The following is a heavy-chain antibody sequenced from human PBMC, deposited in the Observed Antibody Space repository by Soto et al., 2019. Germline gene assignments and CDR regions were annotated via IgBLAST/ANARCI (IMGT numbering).Heavy chain of an antibody. CDR1: GGSISSSSYY. D-gene: IGHD3-9*01. CDR2: IYYSGST. J-gene: IGHJ4*02. Sequence: SETLSLTCTVSGGSISSSSYYWGWIRQPPGKGLEWIGSIYYSGSTYYNPSLKSRVTISVDTSKNQFSLKLSSVTAADTAVYYCASHQDRYFDWLFPEFDYWGQGTLVTVSS. CDR3: ASHQDRYFDWLFPEFDY. V-gene: IGHV4-39*01.